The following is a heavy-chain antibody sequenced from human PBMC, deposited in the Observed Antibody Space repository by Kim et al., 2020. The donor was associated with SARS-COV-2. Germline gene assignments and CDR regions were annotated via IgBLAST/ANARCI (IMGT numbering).Heavy chain of an antibody. CDR1: GFAFSSFA. Sequence: GGSLRLSCAASGFAFSSFAMSWVRQAPGKGLEWVSGISGSGRGKYYADSVQGRFIVSRDYFKNTLFLQMNSLRADDTAVYYCAKSNYCSRTSCDTPTYSYYYMDVWGKGTTVTV. V-gene: IGHV3-23*01. CDR3: AKSNYCSRTSCDTPTYSYYYMDV. D-gene: IGHD2-2*01. J-gene: IGHJ6*03. CDR2: ISGSGRGK.